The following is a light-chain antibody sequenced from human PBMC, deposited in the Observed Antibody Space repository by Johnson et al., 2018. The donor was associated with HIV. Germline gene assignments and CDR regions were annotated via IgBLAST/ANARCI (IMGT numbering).Light chain of an antibody. CDR2: DNN. CDR3: GTWDSSLIAFYC. CDR1: SSDMGNYA. Sequence: QSVLTQPPSVSAAPGQKVTISCSGSSSDMGNYAVSWYQQLPGTAPKLLIYDNNKRPSGIPDRFSGSKSGTSATLGITGLQTGDEADYYCGTWDSSLIAFYCFGTGTKVTVL. V-gene: IGLV1-51*01. J-gene: IGLJ1*01.